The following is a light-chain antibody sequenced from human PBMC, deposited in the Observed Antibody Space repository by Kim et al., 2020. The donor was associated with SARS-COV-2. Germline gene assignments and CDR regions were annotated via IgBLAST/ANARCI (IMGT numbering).Light chain of an antibody. V-gene: IGKV1-17*01. CDR3: LQHNTYPIT. J-gene: IGKJ5*01. CDR2: GES. Sequence: ASVGDRVTITCRESQDIRNDLGWYQQNPGRAPKRLIYGESSLQSGVTSRFSGSGSGTEFTLTISSLQPEDFATYFCLQHNTYPITFGQGTRLEIK. CDR1: QDIRND.